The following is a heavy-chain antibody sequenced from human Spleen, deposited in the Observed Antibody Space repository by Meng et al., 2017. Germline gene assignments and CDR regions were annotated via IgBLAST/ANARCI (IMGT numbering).Heavy chain of an antibody. CDR3: ARVPRYYYDSSGPYPGPIDY. Sequence: SETLSLTCTVSGGSISSGGYYWSWIRQHPGKGLEWIGYIYYSGSTYYNPSLKSRVTISVDTSKNQFSLKLSSVTAADTAVYYCARVPRYYYDSSGPYPGPIDYWGQGTLVTVSS. D-gene: IGHD3-22*01. CDR2: IYYSGST. V-gene: IGHV4-31*03. J-gene: IGHJ4*02. CDR1: GGSISSGGYY.